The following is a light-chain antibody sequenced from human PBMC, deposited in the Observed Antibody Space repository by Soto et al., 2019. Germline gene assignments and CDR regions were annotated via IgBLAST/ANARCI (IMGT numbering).Light chain of an antibody. V-gene: IGKV2-28*01. J-gene: IGKJ5*01. Sequence: DIVLTQSPLSLPVIPGEPASISCRSSQSLQYSNGYNYLDWYFQKPGQSPQLLISLGSNRASGVPDRFSGSGSGTDFTLKISRVEADDVGVYYCFQGLQTPPITFGQGTRLEIK. CDR3: FQGLQTPPIT. CDR1: QSLQYSNGYNY. CDR2: LGS.